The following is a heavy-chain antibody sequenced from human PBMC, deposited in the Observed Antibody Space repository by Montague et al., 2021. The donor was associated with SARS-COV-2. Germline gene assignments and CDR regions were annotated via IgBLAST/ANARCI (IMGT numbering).Heavy chain of an antibody. D-gene: IGHD3-16*01. Sequence: TLSLTSRVSGDSISSYYYNWLRQTPGTGLEWIGYAYYVPSTNSANTNSNPSLKRRVTISLDTSENQFSLKLSSVTAADTAVYYCARTWRFGQSYGLDIWGQGTMVTVSS. CDR2: AYYVPSTNSANT. CDR3: ARTWRFGQSYGLDI. CDR1: GDSISSYY. V-gene: IGHV4-59*01. J-gene: IGHJ3*02.